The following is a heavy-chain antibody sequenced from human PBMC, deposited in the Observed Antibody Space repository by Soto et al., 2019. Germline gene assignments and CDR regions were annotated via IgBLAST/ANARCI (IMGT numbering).Heavy chain of an antibody. Sequence: ASVKVSCKASGYTFTSYDINWVRQATGQGLEWMGWVNPNSGNTGYAQKFQGRVTMTRNTSISTAYMELSSLRSEDMAVYYCARGRTIFGVVSSGYWGQGTLVTVSS. J-gene: IGHJ4*02. CDR2: VNPNSGNT. CDR3: ARGRTIFGVVSSGY. D-gene: IGHD3-3*01. CDR1: GYTFTSYD. V-gene: IGHV1-8*01.